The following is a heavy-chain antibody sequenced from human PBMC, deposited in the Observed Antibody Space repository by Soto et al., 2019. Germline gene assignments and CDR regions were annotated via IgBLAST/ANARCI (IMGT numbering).Heavy chain of an antibody. CDR1: GFTFDDYG. V-gene: IGHV3-20*04. CDR3: ARAMVYYYDSSGYPFDY. J-gene: IGHJ4*02. Sequence: PGGSLRLSCAASGFTFDDYGMSWVRQAPGKGLEWVSGINWNGGSTGYADSVKGRFTISRDNAKNSLYLQMNSLRAEDTALYFCARAMVYYYDSSGYPFDYWGQGTLVTVSS. CDR2: INWNGGST. D-gene: IGHD3-22*01.